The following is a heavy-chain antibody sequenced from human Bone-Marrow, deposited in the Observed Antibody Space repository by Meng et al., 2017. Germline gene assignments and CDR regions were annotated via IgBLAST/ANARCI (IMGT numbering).Heavy chain of an antibody. CDR3: ARDLKSYGSESYRLSSENYYYYGMDV. D-gene: IGHD3-10*01. J-gene: IGHJ6*02. V-gene: IGHV3-48*04. Sequence: GESLMIPRVVSGFLLRNYSMNWVRQAPGKGLEWVSYISSSGSTIHYADSVKGRFTISRDNAKNSLYLQMNSLRAEDTAVYYCARDLKSYGSESYRLSSENYYYYGMDVWGQGTTVTVSS. CDR1: GFLLRNYS. CDR2: ISSSGSTI.